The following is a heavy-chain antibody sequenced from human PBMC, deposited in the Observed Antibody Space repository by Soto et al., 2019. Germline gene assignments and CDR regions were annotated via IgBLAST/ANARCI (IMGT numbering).Heavy chain of an antibody. CDR1: GFTFSSYG. D-gene: IGHD6-19*01. J-gene: IGHJ3*02. Sequence: QVQLVESGGGVVQPGRSLRLSCAASGFTFSSYGMHWVRQAPGKGLEWVAVIWYDGSNKYYADSVKGRFTISRDNSKNTLYRQMNSLRAEDTAVYYCARAVGEQWLDRDDAFDIWGQGTMVTVSS. V-gene: IGHV3-33*01. CDR2: IWYDGSNK. CDR3: ARAVGEQWLDRDDAFDI.